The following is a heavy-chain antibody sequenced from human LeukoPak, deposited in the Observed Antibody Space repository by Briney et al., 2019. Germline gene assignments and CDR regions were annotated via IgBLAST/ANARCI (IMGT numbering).Heavy chain of an antibody. D-gene: IGHD3-22*01. Sequence: ASVKVSCKSSGYTFSSYYMHWVRQAPGQGLEWMGIINPSGGSTSYAQKFQGRVTLTRDTSTSTVYMELSSLRSEDTAVYYCARADSGGDSSGYKWFDPWGQGTLVTVSS. V-gene: IGHV1-46*01. CDR2: INPSGGST. J-gene: IGHJ5*02. CDR1: GYTFSSYY. CDR3: ARADSGGDSSGYKWFDP.